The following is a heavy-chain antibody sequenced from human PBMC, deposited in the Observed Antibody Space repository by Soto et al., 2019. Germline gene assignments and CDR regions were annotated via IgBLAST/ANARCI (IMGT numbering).Heavy chain of an antibody. V-gene: IGHV4-30-2*01. J-gene: IGHJ3*02. D-gene: IGHD2-21*01. CDR1: GGSISSGGYS. CDR3: ARALFTENDDAFDI. CDR2: IYHSGST. Sequence: QLQLEESGSGLVKPSQTLSLTCAVSGGSISSGGYSWSWIRQPPGKGLEWIGYIYHSGSTYYNPSLKSRVTISVDRSKNQFSLKLSSVTAADTAVYYCARALFTENDDAFDIWGQRTMVTVSS.